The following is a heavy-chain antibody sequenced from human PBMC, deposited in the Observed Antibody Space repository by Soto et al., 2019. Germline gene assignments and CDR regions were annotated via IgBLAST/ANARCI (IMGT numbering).Heavy chain of an antibody. V-gene: IGHV3-23*01. Sequence: EVQLLESGGGLVEPGGSLRLSCAASGFTFSSHAMSWVRQAPGKGLEWVSGISGSGGSTYNADSVKGRFTISRDNPKKTLYLEINSRRAEDTAVYYCAKDLFPDIVVVKGATPAWYFDLWGRGPRFTFSS. J-gene: IGHJ2*01. CDR3: AKDLFPDIVVVKGATPAWYFDL. CDR2: ISGSGGST. D-gene: IGHD2-15*01. CDR1: GFTFSSHA.